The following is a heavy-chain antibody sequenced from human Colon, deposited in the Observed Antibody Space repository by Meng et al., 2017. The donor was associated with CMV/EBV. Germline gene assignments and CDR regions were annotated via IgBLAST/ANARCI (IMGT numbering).Heavy chain of an antibody. CDR2: LNPNSGGT. J-gene: IGHJ4*02. D-gene: IGHD3-10*01. CDR3: ATLSGGDFDY. CDR1: GYTFTGYF. V-gene: IGHV1-2*02. Sequence: QVQLVQSGAEVKKPGASVKVSCKASGYTFTGYFMYWVRQAPGQGLEWMGSLNPNSGGTNYAQKFQGRVTMTRDTSINTAYMELSRLRSDDTAVYYCATLSGGDFDYWGQGTLGTVSS.